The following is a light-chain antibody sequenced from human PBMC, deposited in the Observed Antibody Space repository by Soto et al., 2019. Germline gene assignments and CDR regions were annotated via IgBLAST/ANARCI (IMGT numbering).Light chain of an antibody. V-gene: IGKV3-20*01. CDR2: GAS. CDR1: QNVSSSF. J-gene: IGKJ4*01. Sequence: EIELTQSPGTLSLSPGERATLSCRASQNVSSSFFAWYQKKTGQAPRLIIYGASRRATGIPDRFSGSGSRTDIPLIISRLEAEVFAVYYCQQYSSSPTFGGGTKVEIK. CDR3: QQYSSSPT.